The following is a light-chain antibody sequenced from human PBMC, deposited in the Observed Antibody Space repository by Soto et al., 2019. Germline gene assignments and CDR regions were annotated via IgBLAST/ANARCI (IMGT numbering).Light chain of an antibody. CDR2: DAS. Sequence: EIVMTQSPATLSVSPGERATLSCRASQTVGSKLAWYQQKPGQAPRLLISDASTRATGIPARFSGSGSGTEFTLTSSSLQDEDVAVYYWQQYSDWKTFGQGTKLEIK. J-gene: IGKJ2*01. V-gene: IGKV3-15*01. CDR3: QQYSDWKT. CDR1: QTVGSK.